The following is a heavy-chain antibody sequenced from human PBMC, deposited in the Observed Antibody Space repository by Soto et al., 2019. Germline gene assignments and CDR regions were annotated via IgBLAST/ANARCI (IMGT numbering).Heavy chain of an antibody. D-gene: IGHD2-15*01. J-gene: IGHJ4*02. CDR1: GYSFTSYD. CDR3: ARGFYDGGRWVAGSVDY. V-gene: IGHV1-8*01. Sequence: ASVKVSCKASGYSFTSYDMNWVRQATGQGLEWMGWMNPNSGNTGYAQKFQGRVTMTRNTSISTAYMELSSLRSEDTAVYYCARGFYDGGRWVAGSVDYWGQGTLVTVSS. CDR2: MNPNSGNT.